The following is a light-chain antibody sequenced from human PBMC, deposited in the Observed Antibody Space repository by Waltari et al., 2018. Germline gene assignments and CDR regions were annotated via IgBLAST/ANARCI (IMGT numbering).Light chain of an antibody. CDR2: AAS. J-gene: IGKJ4*01. Sequence: DIQMTQSPSSLSASVGDRVTITCRASQSISSYLNWYQQKPGKAPKLLIYAASSLQSGVPSRFSGSGSGTDFTLTISSLQPEDCATYDCQQSYSTGDLTFGGGTKVEIK. CDR1: QSISSY. CDR3: QQSYSTGDLT. V-gene: IGKV1-39*01.